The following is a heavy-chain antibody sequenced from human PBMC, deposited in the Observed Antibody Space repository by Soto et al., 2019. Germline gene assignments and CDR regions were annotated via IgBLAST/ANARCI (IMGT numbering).Heavy chain of an antibody. CDR1: GLTFYNSA. CDR2: ISGFGGAT. Sequence: PGGSLRLSCAASGLTFYNSAMTWVRQAPGKGLEWVSTISGFGGATFYADSVRGRFTISRDNSKNTVSLQMNGLGAEDTALYFCAKGGHYSFFDYWGQGALVTVSS. J-gene: IGHJ4*02. V-gene: IGHV3-23*01. D-gene: IGHD4-4*01. CDR3: AKGGHYSFFDY.